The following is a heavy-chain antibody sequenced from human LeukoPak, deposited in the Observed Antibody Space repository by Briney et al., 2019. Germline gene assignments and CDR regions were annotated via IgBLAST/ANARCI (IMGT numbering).Heavy chain of an antibody. J-gene: IGHJ4*02. V-gene: IGHV4-59*01. CDR3: ARAYDTQGGFDH. CDR1: GGSISSYY. CDR2: IYYSGST. D-gene: IGHD3-16*01. Sequence: SETLSLTCTVSGGSISSYYWSWIRQPPGKGLEWIGYIYYSGSTNYNPSLKSRVTISVDTSKNQFSLKLSSVTAADTAVYYCARAYDTQGGFDHWGQGTLVTVSS.